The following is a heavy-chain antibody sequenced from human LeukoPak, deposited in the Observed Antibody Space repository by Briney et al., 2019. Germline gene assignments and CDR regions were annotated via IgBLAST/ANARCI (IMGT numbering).Heavy chain of an antibody. CDR3: ARDVSGEYDSASRIHLVS. D-gene: IGHD6-25*01. Sequence: GGSLRLSCAASGFIFSNYWMTWVRQAPGKGLEWVANIKQDGSERKYVDSVKGRFIISRDNAKKSLFLQLNSLRAEDTAVYYCARDVSGEYDSASRIHLVSWGQGTLVSVSS. V-gene: IGHV3-7*01. CDR2: IKQDGSER. CDR1: GFIFSNYW. J-gene: IGHJ4*02.